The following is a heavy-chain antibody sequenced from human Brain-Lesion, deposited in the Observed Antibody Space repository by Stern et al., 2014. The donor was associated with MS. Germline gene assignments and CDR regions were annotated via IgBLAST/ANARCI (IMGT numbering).Heavy chain of an antibody. CDR3: ARAHVDTWDWFDP. CDR2: INGDGGRT. J-gene: IGHJ5*02. Sequence: EDQLVESGGDLVQPGGSLRLSCTASGFTFSTYWMHWVRQAPGKGLVWVSRINGDGGRTSYADSVKGRFTISRDNAKNTLYVQMNSLRVEDTAVYYCARAHVDTWDWFDPWGQGTLVTVSS. D-gene: IGHD5-18*01. CDR1: GFTFSTYW. V-gene: IGHV3-74*02.